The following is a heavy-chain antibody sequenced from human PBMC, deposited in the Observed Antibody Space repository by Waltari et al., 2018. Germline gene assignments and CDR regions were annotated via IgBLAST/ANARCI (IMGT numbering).Heavy chain of an antibody. D-gene: IGHD3-22*01. CDR3: ARKYHSSGYYFLGWFDP. J-gene: IGHJ5*02. CDR2: MFYSGST. Sequence: QVQLQESGPGLVKPSETLSLTCTVSGDSISRGSYYWGWIRQTPGKGLEWIGSMFYSGSTYYNPSLRSRVTISRDTSKNQFSLKVTSVTAADTAVYYCARKYHSSGYYFLGWFDPWGQGTLVTVSS. V-gene: IGHV4-39*01. CDR1: GDSISRGSYY.